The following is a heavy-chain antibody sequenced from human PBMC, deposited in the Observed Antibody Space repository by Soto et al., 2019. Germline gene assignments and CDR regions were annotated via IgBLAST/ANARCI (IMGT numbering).Heavy chain of an antibody. CDR2: ISGSGGST. CDR3: AKTMGYGDSERPNYYYYYGMDV. D-gene: IGHD4-17*01. V-gene: IGHV3-23*01. J-gene: IGHJ6*02. Sequence: GGSLRLSCAASGFTFSSYAMSWVRQAPGKGLEWVSAISGSGGSTYYADSVKGRFPISRDNSKNTRYLQMNSLRAEETAVYYCAKTMGYGDSERPNYYYYYGMDVWGQGTTVTVSS. CDR1: GFTFSSYA.